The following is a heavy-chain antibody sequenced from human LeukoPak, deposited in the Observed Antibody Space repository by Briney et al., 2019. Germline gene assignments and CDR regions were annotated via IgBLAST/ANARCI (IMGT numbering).Heavy chain of an antibody. Sequence: SVEVSCKASGGTFSSYAISWVRQAPGQGLEWMGRIIPIFGTTNYAQKFQGRVTITADKSTSTAYMDLSSLRSEDTAVYYCARGPDCGGGSCYPYFDNWGQGTLVTVSS. V-gene: IGHV1-69*06. CDR2: IIPIFGTT. CDR3: ARGPDCGGGSCYPYFDN. D-gene: IGHD2-15*01. J-gene: IGHJ4*02. CDR1: GGTFSSYA.